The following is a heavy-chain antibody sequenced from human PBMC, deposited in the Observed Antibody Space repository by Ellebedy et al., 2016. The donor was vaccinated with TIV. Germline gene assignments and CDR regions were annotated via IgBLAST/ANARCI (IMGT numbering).Heavy chain of an antibody. J-gene: IGHJ4*02. CDR3: ASRPGIAVAGPGDY. V-gene: IGHV3-15*01. Sequence: GGSLRLSXAASGFTFSNAWMTWVRQTPGKGLEWVGRIKSEYDGGAADYAAPVKGRFTISRDNSKNTLYLQMNSLRAEDTAVYYRASRPGIAVAGPGDYWGQGTLVTVS. CDR2: IKSEYDGGAA. D-gene: IGHD6-19*01. CDR1: GFTFSNAW.